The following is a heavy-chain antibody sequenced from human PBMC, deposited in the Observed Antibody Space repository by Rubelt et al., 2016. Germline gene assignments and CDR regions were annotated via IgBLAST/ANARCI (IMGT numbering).Heavy chain of an antibody. D-gene: IGHD2-2*01. CDR2: ISAYNGNT. V-gene: IGHV1-18*01. Sequence: GLEWMGWISAYNGNTNYAQKLQGRVTMTTDTSTSTAYMELRSLRSEDTAVYYCARAPFREDQLLFFDYWGQGTLVTVSS. CDR3: ARAPFREDQLLFFDY. J-gene: IGHJ4*02.